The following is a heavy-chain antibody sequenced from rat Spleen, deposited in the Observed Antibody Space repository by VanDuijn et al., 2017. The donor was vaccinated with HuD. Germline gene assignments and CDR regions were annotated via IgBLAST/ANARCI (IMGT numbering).Heavy chain of an antibody. CDR3: TRDKAMGIDY. CDR1: GLSFSNYD. D-gene: IGHD1-9*01. J-gene: IGHJ2*01. Sequence: EVQLVESGGGLVQPGRSMKLSCAASGLSFSNYDMAWVRQAPTKGLEWVASISYDGTATYYRDSVKGRFTLSRDNAKSTLYLQMGSLRSEDTATYYCTRDKAMGIDYWGQGVMVTVSS. V-gene: IGHV5-20*01. CDR2: ISYDGTAT.